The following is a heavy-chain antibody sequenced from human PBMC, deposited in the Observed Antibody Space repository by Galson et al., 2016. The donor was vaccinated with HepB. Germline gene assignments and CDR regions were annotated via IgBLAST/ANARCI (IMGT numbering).Heavy chain of an antibody. V-gene: IGHV3-23*01. CDR3: AKERLVRRIFDH. J-gene: IGHJ4*02. Sequence: SLRLSCAASGFVFSNFGLSWVRQAPGKGLEWVASISTRRTTYYSDSVQGRFTISRHNSNNTLYLQMNGLRAEDTAVYYCAKERLVRRIFDHWGQGTLLPVSS. CDR2: ISTRRTT. CDR1: GFVFSNFG. D-gene: IGHD1-1*01.